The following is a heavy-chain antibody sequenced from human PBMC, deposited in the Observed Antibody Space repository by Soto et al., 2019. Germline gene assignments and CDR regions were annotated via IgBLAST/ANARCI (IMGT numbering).Heavy chain of an antibody. CDR3: ARGAGGELHTSFDY. CDR2: ISYDGSNK. J-gene: IGHJ4*02. V-gene: IGHV3-30-3*01. CDR1: GFTFSSYA. D-gene: IGHD1-7*01. Sequence: PGGSLRLSCAASGFTFSSYAMHWVRQAPGKGLEWVAVISYDGSNKYYADSVKGRFTISRDNSKNTLYLQMNSLRAEDTGVYYCARGAGGELHTSFDYWGQGTLVTVSS.